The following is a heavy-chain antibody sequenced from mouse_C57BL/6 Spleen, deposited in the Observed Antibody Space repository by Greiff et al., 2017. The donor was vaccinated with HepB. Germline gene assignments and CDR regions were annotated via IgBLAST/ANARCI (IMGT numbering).Heavy chain of an antibody. CDR1: GFTFNTYA. Sequence: EVQLVESGGGLVQPKGSLKLSCAASGFTFNTYAMHWVRQAPGKGLEWVARIRSKSSNYATYYADSVKDRFTISRDDSQSMLYLQMNNLKTEDTAMYYCVGDSTVEDYFDYWGQGTTLTVSS. CDR3: VGDSTVEDYFDY. J-gene: IGHJ2*01. CDR2: IRSKSSNYAT. V-gene: IGHV10-3*01. D-gene: IGHD1-1*01.